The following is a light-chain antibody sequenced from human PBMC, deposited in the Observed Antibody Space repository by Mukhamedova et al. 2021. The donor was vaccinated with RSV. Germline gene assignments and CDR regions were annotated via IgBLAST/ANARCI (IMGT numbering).Light chain of an antibody. CDR2: GTS. CDR3: QQYDNLSLFI. J-gene: IGKJ3*01. Sequence: YMGKPGQAPRLLMYGTSKRASGTPDRFSGSGSGTDFTLTISRLEPADFAVYYCQQYDNLSLFIFGPGTKVDV. V-gene: IGKV3-20*01.